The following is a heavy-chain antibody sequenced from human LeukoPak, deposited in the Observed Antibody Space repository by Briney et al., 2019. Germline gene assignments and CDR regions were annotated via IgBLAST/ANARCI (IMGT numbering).Heavy chain of an antibody. J-gene: IGHJ4*02. Sequence: GRSLRLSCAASGFTFSSYWMSWVRQAPGKGLEWVANIKQDGSEKYYVDSVKGRFTISRDNAKNSLYLQMNSLRAEDTAVYFCVRESTSVTTFGFDYWGQGTLVTVSS. CDR1: GFTFSSYW. CDR2: IKQDGSEK. V-gene: IGHV3-7*01. CDR3: VRESTSVTTFGFDY. D-gene: IGHD3-16*01.